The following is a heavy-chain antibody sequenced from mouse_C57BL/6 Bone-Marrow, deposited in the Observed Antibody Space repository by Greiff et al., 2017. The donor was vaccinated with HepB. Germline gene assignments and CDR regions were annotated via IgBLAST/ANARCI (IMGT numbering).Heavy chain of an antibody. Sequence: EVQLVESGGGLVQPGGSLSLSCAASGFTFTAYYMSWVRQPPGKALEWLGFIRNKANGYTTEYSASVKGRFTISRDNSQSILYLQMNALSAEDSATYYWAGGRRGFAYWGQGTLVTVSA. V-gene: IGHV7-3*01. D-gene: IGHD2-12*01. J-gene: IGHJ3*01. CDR3: AGGRRGFAY. CDR1: GFTFTAYY. CDR2: IRNKANGYTT.